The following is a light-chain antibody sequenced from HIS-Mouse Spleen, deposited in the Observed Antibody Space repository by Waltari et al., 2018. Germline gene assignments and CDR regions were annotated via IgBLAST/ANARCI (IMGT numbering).Light chain of an antibody. CDR3: QQRSNWLT. J-gene: IGKJ4*01. V-gene: IGKV3-11*01. CDR2: DAS. CDR1: QSVSSY. Sequence: EIVFTQSPATLSLSPGDRATLACRASQSVSSYLAWSQQKPGQAPRLLIYDASNRATGIPARFSGSGSGTDFTLTISSLEPEDFAVYYCQQRSNWLTFGGGTKVEIK.